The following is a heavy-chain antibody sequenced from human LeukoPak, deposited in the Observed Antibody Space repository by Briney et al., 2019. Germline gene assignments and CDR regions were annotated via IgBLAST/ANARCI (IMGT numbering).Heavy chain of an antibody. J-gene: IGHJ4*02. CDR1: GYTFTGYY. V-gene: IGHV1-2*06. CDR3: AREPYDSSGYYSHFDY. Sequence: ASVKVPCKASGYTFTGYYMHWVRQAPGQGLEWMGRINPNSGGTNYAQKFQGRVTMTRDTSISTAYMELSRLRSDDTAVYYCAREPYDSSGYYSHFDYWGQGTLVTVSS. D-gene: IGHD3-22*01. CDR2: INPNSGGT.